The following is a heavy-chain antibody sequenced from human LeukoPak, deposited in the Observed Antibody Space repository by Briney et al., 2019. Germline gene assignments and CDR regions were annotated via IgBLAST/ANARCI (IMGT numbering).Heavy chain of an antibody. CDR1: GYTFTSYG. D-gene: IGHD1-26*01. Sequence: PEASVKVSCKASGYTFTSYGISWVRQAPGQGLEWMGWISAYNGNTNYAQKLQGRLILTTDTSTNTAYMELRSLRSDDTAVYYCARDLPYSGRYGDYWGQGTLVTVSS. CDR3: ARDLPYSGRYGDY. CDR2: ISAYNGNT. V-gene: IGHV1-18*01. J-gene: IGHJ4*02.